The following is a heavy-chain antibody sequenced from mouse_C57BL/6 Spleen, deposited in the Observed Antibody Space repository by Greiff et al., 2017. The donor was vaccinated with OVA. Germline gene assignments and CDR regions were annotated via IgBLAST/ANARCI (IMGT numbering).Heavy chain of an antibody. J-gene: IGHJ4*01. V-gene: IGHV5-17*01. CDR2: ISSGSSTI. CDR1: GFTFSDYG. CDR3: ARSSHYAMDY. Sequence: EVMLVESGGGLVKPGGSLKLSCAASGFTFSDYGMHWVRQAPEKGLEWVAYISSGSSTIYYADTVKGRFTISRDNAKNTLFLQMTSLRSEDTAMYYCARSSHYAMDYWGQGTSVTVSS. D-gene: IGHD1-1*01.